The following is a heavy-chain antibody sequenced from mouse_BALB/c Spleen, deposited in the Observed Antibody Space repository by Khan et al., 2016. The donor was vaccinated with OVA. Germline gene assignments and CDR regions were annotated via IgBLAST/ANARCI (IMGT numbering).Heavy chain of an antibody. CDR2: IVSNGGSP. J-gene: IGHJ2*01. D-gene: IGHD2-12*01. Sequence: EVELVESGGGIVQPGGSLKRSCAASRFTISSYGMSSLPQTPHTTLDLVATIVSNGGSPDFPDRVTRRFTISGDNVNNALYLQMRSLKSPDTALSYWARSAIWGQGSTHTVSS. CDR3: ARSAI. V-gene: IGHV5-6-3*01. CDR1: RFTISSYG.